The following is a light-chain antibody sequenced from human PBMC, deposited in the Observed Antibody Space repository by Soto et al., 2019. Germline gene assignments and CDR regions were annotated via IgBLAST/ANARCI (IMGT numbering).Light chain of an antibody. J-gene: IGKJ1*01. CDR3: QEYNGRSS. Sequence: EGVTTQSPATLSVSPGERVTLSCRASQNVGGDLAWYQQKPGQAPRLLIYRTSTRANGTPVRFSGSGSGTEFTLTISSLQSEDFAVYYCQEYNGRSSFGQGTKVEIK. CDR1: QNVGGD. V-gene: IGKV3-15*01. CDR2: RTS.